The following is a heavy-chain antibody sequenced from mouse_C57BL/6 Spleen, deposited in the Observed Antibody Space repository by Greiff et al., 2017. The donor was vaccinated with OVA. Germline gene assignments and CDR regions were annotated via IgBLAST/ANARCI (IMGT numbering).Heavy chain of an antibody. V-gene: IGHV5-6*01. CDR1: GFTFSSYG. D-gene: IGHD1-1*01. CDR2: ISSGGSYT. Sequence: EVQLQESGGDLVKPGGSLKLSCAASGFTFSSYGMSWVRQTPDKRLEWVATISSGGSYTYYPDSVKGRFTISRDNAKNTLYLQMSSLKSEDTAMYYCARHEIYYGSSYWFAYWGQGTLVTVSA. CDR3: ARHEIYYGSSYWFAY. J-gene: IGHJ3*01.